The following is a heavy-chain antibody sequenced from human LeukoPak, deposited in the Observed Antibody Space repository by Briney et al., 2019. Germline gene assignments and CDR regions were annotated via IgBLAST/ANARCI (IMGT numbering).Heavy chain of an antibody. CDR3: AKDFGYSYGYDY. D-gene: IGHD5-18*01. CDR1: GFTFSSYA. V-gene: IGHV3-23*01. Sequence: GGPPRLXCAASGFTFSSYAMSWVRQAPGKELEWVSAISGSGGSRYYADSVKGRFTISRDNSKNTLYLQMNSLRAEDTAVYYCAKDFGYSYGYDYWGQGTLVTVSS. J-gene: IGHJ4*02. CDR2: ISGSGGSR.